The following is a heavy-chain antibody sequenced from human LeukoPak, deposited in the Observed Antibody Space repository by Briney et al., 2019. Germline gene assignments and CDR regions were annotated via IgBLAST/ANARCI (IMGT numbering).Heavy chain of an antibody. Sequence: SETLSVTCAVYGGSFSGYYWSWIRQPPGKGLEWIGEINHSGSTNYNPSLKSRVTISVDTSKNQFSLKLSSVTAADTAVYYCARSPTRAIAARVYWYFDLWGRGTLVTVSS. J-gene: IGHJ2*01. CDR1: GGSFSGYY. D-gene: IGHD6-6*01. CDR3: ARSPTRAIAARVYWYFDL. V-gene: IGHV4-34*01. CDR2: INHSGST.